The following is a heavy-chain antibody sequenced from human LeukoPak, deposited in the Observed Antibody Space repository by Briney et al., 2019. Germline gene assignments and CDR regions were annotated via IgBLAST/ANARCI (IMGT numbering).Heavy chain of an antibody. CDR2: FHYTGGT. J-gene: IGHJ3*02. V-gene: IGHV4-59*01. D-gene: IGHD1-26*01. CDR3: ATNRPVGGTYWGSFDI. CDR1: GGSITSYD. Sequence: PSETLSLTCSVSGGSITSYDWRWIRQPPGKGLEWIGYFHYTGGTNYNPYLKSRVTISLDTSKNQFSLRLTSVTAADPAVYYCATNRPVGGTYWGSFDIWGQGTLVTVSS.